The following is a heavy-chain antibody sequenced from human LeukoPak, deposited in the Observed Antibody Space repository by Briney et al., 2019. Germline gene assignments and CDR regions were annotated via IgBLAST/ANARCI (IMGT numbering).Heavy chain of an antibody. CDR3: ARMGLRSYTIDY. J-gene: IGHJ4*02. V-gene: IGHV3-48*04. CDR1: GFTFSSYA. CDR2: ISSSGSTI. D-gene: IGHD5-12*01. Sequence: PGGSLRLSCAASGFTFSSYAMSWVRQAPGKGLEWVSYISSSGSTIYYADSVKGRFTISRDNAKNSLYLQMNSLRAEDTAVYYCARMGLRSYTIDYWGQGTLVTVSS.